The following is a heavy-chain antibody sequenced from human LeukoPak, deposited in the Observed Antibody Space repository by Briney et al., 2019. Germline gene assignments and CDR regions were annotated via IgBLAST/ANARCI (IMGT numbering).Heavy chain of an antibody. V-gene: IGHV1-46*01. Sequence: GASVKVSCKASGYTFTSYYMHWVRQAPGQGLEWMGIINPSGGSTSYAQKFQGRVTMTRDMSTSTVYMELSSLGSEDTAVYYCTRGILPARFDSWGQGTLVTVSS. D-gene: IGHD2-2*01. CDR3: TRGILPARFDS. J-gene: IGHJ5*01. CDR1: GYTFTSYY. CDR2: INPSGGST.